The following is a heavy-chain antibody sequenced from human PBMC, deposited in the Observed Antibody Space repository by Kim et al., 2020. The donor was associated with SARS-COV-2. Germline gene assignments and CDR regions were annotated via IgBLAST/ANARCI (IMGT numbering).Heavy chain of an antibody. V-gene: IGHV4-39*01. CDR1: GGSISSSSYY. Sequence: GSLRLSCTVSGGSISSSSYYWGWIRQPPGKGLEWIGSIYYSGSTYYNPSLKSRVTISVDTSKNQFSLKLSSVTAADTAVYYCARHMTGYSYGQEVAGIRETVDYWGQGTLVTVSS. J-gene: IGHJ4*02. D-gene: IGHD5-18*01. CDR3: ARHMTGYSYGQEVAGIRETVDY. CDR2: IYYSGST.